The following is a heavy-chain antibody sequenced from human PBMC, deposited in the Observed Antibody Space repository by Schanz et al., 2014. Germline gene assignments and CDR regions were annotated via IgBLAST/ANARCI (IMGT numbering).Heavy chain of an antibody. D-gene: IGHD3-22*01. CDR1: GFTFHTYD. J-gene: IGHJ6*03. Sequence: VHLEESGGGVVQPGRSLRLSCAASGFTFHTYDMHWVRQAPGKGLEWVAQISHDGHRDFYADSVKGRFTVSRDNNWKTLPRKRNSRRSDETVIYHGAKENSSGYSPAVTYYIDVWGKGTTXTVSS. CDR3: AKENSSGYSPAVTYYIDV. V-gene: IGHV3-30-3*01. CDR2: ISHDGHRD.